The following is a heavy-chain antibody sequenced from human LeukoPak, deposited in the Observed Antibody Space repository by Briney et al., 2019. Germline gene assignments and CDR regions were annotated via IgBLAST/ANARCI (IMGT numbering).Heavy chain of an antibody. D-gene: IGHD6-19*01. CDR3: ARDVWTGVAVSDY. CDR2: IKEDGSIQ. Sequence: PGGSLRLSCVASGFTFSSYSMTWVRQAPGKGLEWLANIKEDGSIQYYLDSVRGRFTISRDNAKTSVYLQLNSLRADDTAVYYCARDVWTGVAVSDYWGQGTLVTVSS. J-gene: IGHJ4*02. CDR1: GFTFSSYS. V-gene: IGHV3-7*01.